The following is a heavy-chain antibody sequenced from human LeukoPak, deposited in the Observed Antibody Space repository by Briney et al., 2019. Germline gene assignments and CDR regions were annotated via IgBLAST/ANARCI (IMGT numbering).Heavy chain of an antibody. D-gene: IGHD3-10*01. Sequence: SVKVSCKASGGTFSSYAISWVRQAPGQGLEWMGGIIPIFGTASYAQKFQGRVTITADESTSTAYMELSSLRSEDTAVYYCARVPPPYYGSGSYYNFGWFDPWGQGTLVTVSS. J-gene: IGHJ5*02. V-gene: IGHV1-69*13. CDR2: IIPIFGTA. CDR1: GGTFSSYA. CDR3: ARVPPPYYGSGSYYNFGWFDP.